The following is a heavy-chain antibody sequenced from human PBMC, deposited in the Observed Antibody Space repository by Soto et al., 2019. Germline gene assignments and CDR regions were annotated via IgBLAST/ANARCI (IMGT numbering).Heavy chain of an antibody. V-gene: IGHV4-39*01. CDR2: VYYSGST. Sequence: PSETLSLTCTVSGGSISSSNYYWGWIRQPTGKGLEWIGTVYYSGSTHSNPSLRSRVTISVDTSKSQFSLKLSSVTAADTAVYYCARHTSYYDSSGYPSSWGQGTLVTVSS. J-gene: IGHJ4*02. CDR1: GGSISSSNYY. CDR3: ARHTSYYDSSGYPSS. D-gene: IGHD3-22*01.